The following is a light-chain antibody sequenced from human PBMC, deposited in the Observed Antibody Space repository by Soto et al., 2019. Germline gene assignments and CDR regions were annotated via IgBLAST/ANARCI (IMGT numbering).Light chain of an antibody. J-gene: IGLJ2*01. CDR2: YDS. CDR1: NIGSKS. Sequence: SYELTQPPSVSVAPGKTARITCGGNNIGSKSVHWYQQKSGQAPVLVISYDSDRPSGIPERFSGSNSGNTATLTINRVEAGDEADYYCQVWDSSSDHSEVFGGGTKLTVL. CDR3: QVWDSSSDHSEV. V-gene: IGLV3-21*04.